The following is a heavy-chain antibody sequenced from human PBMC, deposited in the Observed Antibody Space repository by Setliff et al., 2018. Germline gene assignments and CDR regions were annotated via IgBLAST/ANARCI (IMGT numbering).Heavy chain of an antibody. Sequence: SGLTFGTTSMHWVRQAPGKGLEYVSAISSNGDGSEKFYLDSVKGRFTISRDISENTLYLQMNSLRPEDTAVYYCAKDRVPDGYWDFDYWGQGILVTVSS. V-gene: IGHV3-64*04. CDR3: AKDRVPDGYWDFDY. CDR2: ISSNGDGSEK. J-gene: IGHJ4*02. CDR1: GLTFGTTS. D-gene: IGHD4-17*01.